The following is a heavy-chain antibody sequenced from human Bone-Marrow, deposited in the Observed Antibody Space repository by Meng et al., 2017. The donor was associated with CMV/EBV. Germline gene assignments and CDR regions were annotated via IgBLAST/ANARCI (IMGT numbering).Heavy chain of an antibody. CDR1: GFTFSSYS. V-gene: IGHV3-23*01. CDR2: ISGSGGST. Sequence: GESLKISCAASGFTFSSYSMNWVRQAPGKGLEWVSAISGSGGSTYYADSVKGRFTISRDNSKNTLYLQMNSLRAEDTAVYYCAKDHIPYCSSTSCYMGRLRSYWYFDLWGRGTLVTVSS. D-gene: IGHD2-2*02. CDR3: AKDHIPYCSSTSCYMGRLRSYWYFDL. J-gene: IGHJ2*01.